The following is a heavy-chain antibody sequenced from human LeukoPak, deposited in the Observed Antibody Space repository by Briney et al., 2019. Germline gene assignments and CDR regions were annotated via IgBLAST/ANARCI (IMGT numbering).Heavy chain of an antibody. CDR2: ISGYNGYT. CDR3: ARMMTPRHYYDRSGYYYGAFDI. V-gene: IGHV1-18*01. CDR1: GYTFTNYG. D-gene: IGHD3-22*01. J-gene: IGHJ3*02. Sequence: ASVKVSCKTSGYTFTNYGISWVRQAPGQGLEWMGCISGYNGYTNYAQKLQGRVTMTTDTSTSTAYMELRSLRSDDTAVYYCARMMTPRHYYDRSGYYYGAFDIWGQGTMVTVSS.